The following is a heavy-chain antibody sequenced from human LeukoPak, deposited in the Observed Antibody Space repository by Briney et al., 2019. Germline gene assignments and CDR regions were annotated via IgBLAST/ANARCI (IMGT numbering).Heavy chain of an antibody. Sequence: PGRSLRLSCAASGFTFSSYGMHWVRQAPGKGLEWVAVISYDGSNKYYADSVKGRFTISRDNSKNTLYLQMNSLRAEDTAVYYCVRDTGYNYYAMDVWGKGATVTVSS. J-gene: IGHJ6*04. CDR1: GFTFSSYG. D-gene: IGHD5-18*01. V-gene: IGHV3-30*03. CDR2: ISYDGSNK. CDR3: VRDTGYNYYAMDV.